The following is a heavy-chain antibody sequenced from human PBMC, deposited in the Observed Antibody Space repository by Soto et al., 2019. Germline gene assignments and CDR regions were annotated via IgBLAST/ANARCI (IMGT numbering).Heavy chain of an antibody. CDR1: GSSFSNFY. Sequence: ASVKVSCKPSGSSFSNFYVHWVRQAPGQGLEWMGIIDPSSGTTSYTQKFQERVTMTRDTSMSTVYMELSRLRSEDTAVYYCARGAVVVPNGLIAGMDVRGLGTTVTVSS. CDR2: IDPSSGTT. J-gene: IGHJ6*02. D-gene: IGHD2-15*01. CDR3: ARGAVVVPNGLIAGMDV. V-gene: IGHV1-46*01.